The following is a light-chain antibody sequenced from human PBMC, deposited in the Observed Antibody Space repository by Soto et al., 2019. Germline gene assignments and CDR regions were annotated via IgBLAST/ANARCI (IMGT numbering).Light chain of an antibody. J-gene: IGKJ1*01. Sequence: EVVLTQSPATLSLSPGERATLSCRASQSVSSSYLAWYQQKPGQAPRLLIYGASSRATGIPARFSRSGSGTDFTLTISRLEPEDFAVYYCQQYGSSRTFGQGTKGDIK. CDR2: GAS. V-gene: IGKV3-20*01. CDR3: QQYGSSRT. CDR1: QSVSSSY.